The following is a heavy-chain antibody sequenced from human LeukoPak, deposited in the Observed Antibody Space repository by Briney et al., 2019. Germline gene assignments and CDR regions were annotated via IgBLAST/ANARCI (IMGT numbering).Heavy chain of an antibody. V-gene: IGHV4-30-4*01. CDR3: ARRTEMVRGEGFDY. Sequence: SETLSLTCTVSGGSISSSDQYWSWIRQPPGKGLEYIGYIYYTGSTYYNPSLKSRVIISVDTSKNQFSLKLSSVTAADTAVYYCARRTEMVRGEGFDYWGQGTLVSVSS. CDR2: IYYTGST. D-gene: IGHD3-10*01. CDR1: GGSISSSDQY. J-gene: IGHJ4*02.